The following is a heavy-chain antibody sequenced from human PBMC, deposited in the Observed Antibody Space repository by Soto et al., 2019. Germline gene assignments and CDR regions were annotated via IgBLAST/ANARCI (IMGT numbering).Heavy chain of an antibody. J-gene: IGHJ4*02. CDR2: ISAHNGNT. V-gene: IGHV1-18*01. Sequence: QVHLVQSGAEVKKPGASVKVSCKASGYTFTSYGITWVRQAPGQGLEWMGWISAHNGNTDYAQKLQGRVIVTRDTSTSTAYMELRSLISDGTGVYYCARGRYGDYWGQGALVTVSS. D-gene: IGHD1-1*01. CDR3: ARGRYGDY. CDR1: GYTFTSYG.